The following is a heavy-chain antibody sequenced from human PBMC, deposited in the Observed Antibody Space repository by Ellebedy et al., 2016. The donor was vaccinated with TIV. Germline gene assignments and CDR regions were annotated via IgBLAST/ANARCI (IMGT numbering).Heavy chain of an antibody. CDR1: GFTFTNYW. Sequence: GESLKISCAGSGFTFTNYWMNWVRQAPGKGLEWVANINQNGSKIHYVDSVKGRFTISRDNAENSLYLQMNSLRAQDTAVYYCARAIGSGSSYWGQGTLVTVSS. D-gene: IGHD3-22*01. CDR3: ARAIGSGSSY. J-gene: IGHJ4*02. CDR2: INQNGSKI. V-gene: IGHV3-7*01.